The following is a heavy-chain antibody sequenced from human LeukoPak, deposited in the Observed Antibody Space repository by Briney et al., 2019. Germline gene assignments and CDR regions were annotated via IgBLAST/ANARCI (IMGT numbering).Heavy chain of an antibody. V-gene: IGHV3-7*01. Sequence: PGGSLRLSCAASGFTFSSYWMSWVRQAPGKGLEWVANIKQDGSEKYYVDSVKGRFTISRDNAKNSLYLQMNSLRAEDTAVYYCTKGGVWSSGWCPYYYYYYMDVWGKGTTVTVSS. J-gene: IGHJ6*03. CDR1: GFTFSSYW. CDR2: IKQDGSEK. CDR3: TKGGVWSSGWCPYYYYYYMDV. D-gene: IGHD6-19*01.